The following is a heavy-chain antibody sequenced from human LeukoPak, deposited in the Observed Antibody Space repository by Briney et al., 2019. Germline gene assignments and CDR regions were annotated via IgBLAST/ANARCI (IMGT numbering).Heavy chain of an antibody. CDR2: ISYDGSNE. Sequence: GGSLRLSCAASGFTFSSYVMHWVRQAPGKGLEWVAIISYDGSNEYYADSVKGRFTISRDNSKNTLYLQMNSLGAEDTAVYYCAKGGNIRVLDYYYYMDVWGKGTTVTVSS. D-gene: IGHD2/OR15-2a*01. CDR1: GFTFSSYV. J-gene: IGHJ6*03. V-gene: IGHV3-30*04. CDR3: AKGGNIRVLDYYYYMDV.